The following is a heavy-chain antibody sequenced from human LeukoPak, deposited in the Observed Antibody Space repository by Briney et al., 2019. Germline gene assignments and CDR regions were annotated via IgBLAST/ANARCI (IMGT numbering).Heavy chain of an antibody. D-gene: IGHD5-18*01. J-gene: IGHJ6*03. V-gene: IGHV1-18*01. Sequence: ASVKVSCKASGYTFTSYGISWVRQAPGQGLEWMGWISAYNGNTNYAQKLQGRATMTTDTSTSTAYMELRSLRSDDTAVYYCATSGYSYGLYYYYYYMDVWGKGTTVTVSS. CDR2: ISAYNGNT. CDR1: GYTFTSYG. CDR3: ATSGYSYGLYYYYYYMDV.